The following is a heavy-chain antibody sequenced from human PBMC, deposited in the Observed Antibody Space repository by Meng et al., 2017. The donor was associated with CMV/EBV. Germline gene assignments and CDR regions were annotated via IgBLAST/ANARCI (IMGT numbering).Heavy chain of an antibody. CDR3: ARESGSYSYLVDY. CDR2: ISSSGSTI. D-gene: IGHD1-26*01. V-gene: IGHV3-48*03. Sequence: GGSLRLSCAASGFTFSSYEMNWVRQAPGKGLEWVSYISSSGSTIYYADSVKGRFTISRDNAKNSLYLQMNSLRAEDTAVYYCARESGSYSYLVDYWGQGTLVTVSS. J-gene: IGHJ4*02. CDR1: GFTFSSYE.